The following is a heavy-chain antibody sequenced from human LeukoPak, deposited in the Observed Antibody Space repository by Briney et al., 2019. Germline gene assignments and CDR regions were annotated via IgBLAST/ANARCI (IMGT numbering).Heavy chain of an antibody. D-gene: IGHD6-13*01. V-gene: IGHV3-23*01. CDR1: GFTFSSYA. J-gene: IGHJ5*02. CDR2: ISGSGGST. CDR3: AKRQVRGAAAGTSTWFDP. Sequence: GGSQRLSCAASGFTFSSYAMSWVRQAPGKGLEWVSAISGSGGSTYYADSVKGRFTISRDNFKNTLYLQMNSLRAEDTAVYYCAKRQVRGAAAGTSTWFDPWGQGTLVTVSS.